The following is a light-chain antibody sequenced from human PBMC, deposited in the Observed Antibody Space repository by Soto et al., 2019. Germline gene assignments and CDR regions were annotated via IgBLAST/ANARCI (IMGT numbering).Light chain of an antibody. J-gene: IGKJ1*01. CDR2: AAS. CDR1: QSISSY. CDR3: QQSYSTPRT. Sequence: DIQMTQSPSSLSASVGDRVTITCRASQSISSYLNWYQQKPGKAPKLLIYAASSLQSGVPSRFSGSGSWTDFTRTISSLQPEDFATYDCQQSYSTPRTFGQGTKVEIK. V-gene: IGKV1-39*01.